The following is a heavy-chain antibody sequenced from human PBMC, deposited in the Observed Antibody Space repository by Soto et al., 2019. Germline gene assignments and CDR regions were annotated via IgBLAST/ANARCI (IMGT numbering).Heavy chain of an antibody. CDR2: IIPIFGTA. Sequence: SVKVSCKASGGTFSSYAISWVRQAPGQGLEWMGGIIPIFGTANYAQKFQGRVTITADESTSTAYMELSSLRSEDTAVYYCARATSYYYDSSGRPPWYFDYWGQGTLVTVSS. J-gene: IGHJ4*02. V-gene: IGHV1-69*13. CDR1: GGTFSSYA. D-gene: IGHD3-22*01. CDR3: ARATSYYYDSSGRPPWYFDY.